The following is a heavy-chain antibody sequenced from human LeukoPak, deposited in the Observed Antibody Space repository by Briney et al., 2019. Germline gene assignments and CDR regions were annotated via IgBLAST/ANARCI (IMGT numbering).Heavy chain of an antibody. V-gene: IGHV3-33*01. CDR3: ARERHRGYFDY. J-gene: IGHJ4*02. CDR1: GFTFSSYG. D-gene: IGHD3-10*01. CDR2: IWYDGSNK. Sequence: GGSLGLSCAASGFTFSSYGMHWVRQAPGKGLECVAVIWYDGSNKYYADSVKGRFTISRDNSKNTLYLQMNSLRAEDTAVYYCARERHRGYFDYWGQGALVTVSS.